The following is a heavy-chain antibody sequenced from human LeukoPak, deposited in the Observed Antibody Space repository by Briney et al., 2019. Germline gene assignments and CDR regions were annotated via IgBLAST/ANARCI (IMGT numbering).Heavy chain of an antibody. CDR2: IWYDGSNK. D-gene: IGHD1-26*01. Sequence: RTGGSLRLSCAASGFTFSNYGIHWVRQAPGKGLEWVAVIWYDGSNKYYADSVKGRFTISRDNSKNTLYLQMNSLRAKDTTVYYCARDRVGGLGGMGYWGQGTLVTVSS. CDR1: GFTFSNYG. J-gene: IGHJ4*02. CDR3: ARDRVGGLGGMGY. V-gene: IGHV3-33*01.